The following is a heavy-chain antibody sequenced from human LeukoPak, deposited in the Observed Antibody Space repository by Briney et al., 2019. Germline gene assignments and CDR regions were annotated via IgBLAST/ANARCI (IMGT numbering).Heavy chain of an antibody. CDR2: INHSGST. J-gene: IGHJ4*02. CDR1: GGSFNGYY. Sequence: SETLSLTCAVYGGSFNGYYWSWIRQPPGKGLEWIGEINHSGSTNYNPSLKSRVTISVDTSKNQFSLKLSSVTAADTAVYYCARGSTYYDSSVDYWGQGTLVTVSS. CDR3: ARGSTYYDSSVDY. D-gene: IGHD3-22*01. V-gene: IGHV4-34*01.